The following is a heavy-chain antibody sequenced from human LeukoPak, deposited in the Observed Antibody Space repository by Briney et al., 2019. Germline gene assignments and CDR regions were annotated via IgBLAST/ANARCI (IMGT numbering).Heavy chain of an antibody. V-gene: IGHV3-74*01. Sequence: GGSLRLSCAASGFTFSSYWIRWVCQAPGKGLVWVLRINSDGSSTSYADSVKGRFTISRDNAKNTLYLQMNSLRAEDTAVYYCARDYGDYVGAFDIWGQGTMVTVSS. CDR2: INSDGSST. D-gene: IGHD4-17*01. CDR3: ARDYGDYVGAFDI. CDR1: GFTFSSYW. J-gene: IGHJ3*02.